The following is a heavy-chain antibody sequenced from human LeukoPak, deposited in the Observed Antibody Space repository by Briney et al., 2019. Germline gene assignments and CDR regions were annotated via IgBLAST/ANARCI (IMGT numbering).Heavy chain of an antibody. CDR3: AVVARRGSSWYIINY. D-gene: IGHD6-13*01. J-gene: IGHJ4*02. CDR2: ISSSGGTI. V-gene: IGHV3-48*01. Sequence: GGSLRLSCAASGFIFSNYHMNWVRQAPGKGLEWLSYISSSGGTIYYADSVKGRFTISRDNAKNSLYLQMNSLRAEDTAVYYCAVVARRGSSWYIINYWGQGTLVTVSS. CDR1: GFIFSNYH.